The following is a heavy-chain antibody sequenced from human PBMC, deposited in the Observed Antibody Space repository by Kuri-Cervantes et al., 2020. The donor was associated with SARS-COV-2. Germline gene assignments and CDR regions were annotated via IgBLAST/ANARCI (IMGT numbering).Heavy chain of an antibody. CDR2: ISWNSGSI. CDR1: GFTFDDYA. J-gene: IGHJ4*02. D-gene: IGHD6-13*01. V-gene: IGHV3-9*03. Sequence: SLKISCAASGFTFDDYAMHWVRQAPGKGLEWVSGISWNSGSIGYADSVKGRFTISRGNSRNFLYQQMNSLRPEDMAVYYCVRHKAAAGIVAPDWGQGTLVTVSS. CDR3: VRHKAAAGIVAPD.